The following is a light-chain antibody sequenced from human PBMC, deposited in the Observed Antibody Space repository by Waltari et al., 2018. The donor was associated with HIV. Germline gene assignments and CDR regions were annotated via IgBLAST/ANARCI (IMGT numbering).Light chain of an antibody. CDR2: DNH. CDR1: TSNIGNNF. CDR3: GTWDTSLNAGV. V-gene: IGLV1-51*01. J-gene: IGLJ2*01. Sequence: QSVLTQPPAVSAAPGQKVTISCSGTTSNIGNNFVSWYQKLPGTAPKLLIFDNHNRPSGVSDRFSSSKSATSATLDITGLHTGDEAEYYCGTWDTSLNAGVFGGGTKVSVL.